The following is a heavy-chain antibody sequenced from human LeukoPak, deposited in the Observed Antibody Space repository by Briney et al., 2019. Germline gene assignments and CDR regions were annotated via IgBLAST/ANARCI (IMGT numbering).Heavy chain of an antibody. CDR3: AGGQAPHITIFGLVIPQQQSGYYYMDV. CDR1: GGSFSAYY. J-gene: IGHJ6*03. V-gene: IGHV4-34*01. D-gene: IGHD3-3*01. CDR2: INHSAST. Sequence: PSETLSLTCAVYGGSFSAYYWSWIRQPPGKGLEWIGEINHSASTSYNPSLKSRVTISVDTSKNQFSLKLSSVTAADTAVYYCAGGQAPHITIFGLVIPQQQSGYYYMDVWGKGTTVTVSS.